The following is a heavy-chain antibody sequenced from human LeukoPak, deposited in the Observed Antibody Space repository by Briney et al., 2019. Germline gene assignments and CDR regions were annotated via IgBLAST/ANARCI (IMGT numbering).Heavy chain of an antibody. Sequence: PSETLSLTCTVSGGSISSGDYYWSWIRQPPGKGLEWIGYIYYSGSTYYNPSLKSRVTLSVDTSKNQFSLKLSSVTAADTAVYYCARGGIVVVPAAISWFDPWGQGPLVTVSS. CDR1: GGSISSGDYY. J-gene: IGHJ5*02. CDR3: ARGGIVVVPAAISWFDP. CDR2: IYYSGST. D-gene: IGHD2-2*02. V-gene: IGHV4-30-4*01.